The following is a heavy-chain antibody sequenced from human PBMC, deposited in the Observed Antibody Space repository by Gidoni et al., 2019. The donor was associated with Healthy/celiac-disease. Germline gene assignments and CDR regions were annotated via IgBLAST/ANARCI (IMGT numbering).Heavy chain of an antibody. Sequence: EVQLLESGGGLVQPGGSLRLSGAASGFPFSSYARLWVRQAPGKGLEWVSAISGSGGSTYYADSVKGRFTISRDNSKNTLYLQMNSLRAEDTAVYYCAKAAGEEYYYDSSAFSDAFDIWGQGTMVTVSS. CDR1: GFPFSSYA. CDR2: ISGSGGST. D-gene: IGHD3-22*01. V-gene: IGHV3-23*01. J-gene: IGHJ3*02. CDR3: AKAAGEEYYYDSSAFSDAFDI.